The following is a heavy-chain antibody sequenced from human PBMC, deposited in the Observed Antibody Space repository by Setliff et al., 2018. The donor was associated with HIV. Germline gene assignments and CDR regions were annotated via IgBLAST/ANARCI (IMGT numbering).Heavy chain of an antibody. Sequence: PSETLSLTCTVSGGSFSSGGYYWSWIRQLPGKGLEWIGYIYYSGSTYYNPSLKSRITISLDTSKNQFSLKLNSVTAADTAVYHCARGDTYYHDRSGYVKSALDAFDIWGRGTMVTVSS. CDR1: GGSFSSGGYY. J-gene: IGHJ3*02. CDR2: IYYSGST. D-gene: IGHD3-22*01. V-gene: IGHV4-30-4*01. CDR3: ARGDTYYHDRSGYVKSALDAFDI.